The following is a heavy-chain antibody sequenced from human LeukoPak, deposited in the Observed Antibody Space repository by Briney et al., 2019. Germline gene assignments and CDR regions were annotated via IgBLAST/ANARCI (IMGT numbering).Heavy chain of an antibody. CDR2: ISSNGGST. CDR3: ARVVRRQPYYYGPVGYYYYMDV. CDR1: GFTFSSYA. Sequence: GGSLRLSCAASGFTFSSYAMRWVRQAPGKGLEYVSAISSNGGSTYYANSVKGRFTTSRDNSKNTLYLQMGSLRAEDMAVYYCARVVRRQPYYYGPVGYYYYMDVWGKGTTVTVPS. D-gene: IGHD3-10*01. J-gene: IGHJ6*03. V-gene: IGHV3-64*01.